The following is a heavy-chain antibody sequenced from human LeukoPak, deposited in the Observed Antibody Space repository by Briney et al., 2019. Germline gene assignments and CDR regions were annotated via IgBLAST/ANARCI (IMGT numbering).Heavy chain of an antibody. CDR2: ISSNSGYI. J-gene: IGHJ4*02. D-gene: IGHD6-19*01. Sequence: GSLTLSCAASDFAFYGDSMHWVRHAPGKGLEWISSISSNSGYIYYADSGKARFTISRDNAKNSLYLQVTGLRVEDTALYYCAREIVSSGCLDYWGRGSLDPVSS. CDR3: AREIVSSGCLDY. V-gene: IGHV3-21*06. CDR1: DFAFYGDS.